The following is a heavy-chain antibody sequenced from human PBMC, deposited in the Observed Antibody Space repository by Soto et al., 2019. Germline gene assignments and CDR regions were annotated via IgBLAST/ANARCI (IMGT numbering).Heavy chain of an antibody. CDR3: ARDNGSGPFWFAP. CDR1: GFTFSSYS. V-gene: IGHV3-21*01. J-gene: IGHJ5*02. D-gene: IGHD3-3*01. Sequence: EVQLVESGGGLVKPGGSLRLSCAASGFTFSSYSMNWVRQAPGKGLEWVSSISSSSSYIYYADSVKGRFTISRDNAKNSLYLQMNSLRAEDTAVYYCARDNGSGPFWFAPWGQGTLVTVSS. CDR2: ISSSSSYI.